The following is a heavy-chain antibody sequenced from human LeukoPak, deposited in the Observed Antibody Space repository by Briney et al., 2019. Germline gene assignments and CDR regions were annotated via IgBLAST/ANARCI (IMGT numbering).Heavy chain of an antibody. CDR1: GFAFTAYG. V-gene: IGHV3-15*07. Sequence: GGSLRLSCAASGFAFTAYGMNWVRQAPGKGLEWVGRIKSKTDGGTTDYAAPVKGRFTISRDDSKSTVFLQMNSLKTEDTAVYYCTGRELQYDTHLVYWGQGTRVTVSS. CDR2: IKSKTDGGTT. J-gene: IGHJ4*02. CDR3: TGRELQYDTHLVY. D-gene: IGHD4-11*01.